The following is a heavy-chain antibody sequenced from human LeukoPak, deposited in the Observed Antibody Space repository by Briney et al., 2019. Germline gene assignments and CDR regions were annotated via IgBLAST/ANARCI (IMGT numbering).Heavy chain of an antibody. CDR3: ARVPYDYVSGNYRSDYYNMDV. CDR1: GFTFRSYT. CDR2: ISTSSSYI. Sequence: KSGGSLRLSCAASGFTFRSYTMNWVRQAPGKGLEWVSSISTSSSYIYYADSVKGRFTISRDNAKKSLYLQMNSLRAEDTAVYYCARVPYDYVSGNYRSDYYNMDVWGQGTTVTVSS. D-gene: IGHD3-16*02. V-gene: IGHV3-21*01. J-gene: IGHJ6*02.